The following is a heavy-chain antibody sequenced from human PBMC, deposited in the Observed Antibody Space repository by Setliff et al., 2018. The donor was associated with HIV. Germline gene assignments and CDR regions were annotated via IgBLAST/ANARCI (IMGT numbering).Heavy chain of an antibody. D-gene: IGHD3-10*01. CDR1: GYTFTSYA. J-gene: IGHJ6*03. CDR2: INPNSGGT. Sequence: GASVKVSCKASGYTFTSYAMNWVRQAPGQGLEWMGWINPNSGGTNYAQKFQGRVTMTRDTSISTPYMELSRLRSDDTAVYYCASGWYGSGKYYYYYYMDVWGKGTTVTVSS. V-gene: IGHV1-2*02. CDR3: ASGWYGSGKYYYYYYMDV.